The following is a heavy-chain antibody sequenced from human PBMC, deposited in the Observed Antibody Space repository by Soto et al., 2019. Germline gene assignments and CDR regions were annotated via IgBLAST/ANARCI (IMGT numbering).Heavy chain of an antibody. D-gene: IGHD3-22*01. J-gene: IGHJ6*02. Sequence: SETLSLTCTVSGGSISGGDYYWSWIRQPPGKGLEWIGYIYYSGSTYYNPSLKSRVTISVDTSNNQFSLKLSSVTAADTAVYYCARDQYYYDSSGAMDVWGQGTRVTFSS. CDR3: ARDQYYYDSSGAMDV. V-gene: IGHV4-30-4*01. CDR1: GGSISGGDYY. CDR2: IYYSGST.